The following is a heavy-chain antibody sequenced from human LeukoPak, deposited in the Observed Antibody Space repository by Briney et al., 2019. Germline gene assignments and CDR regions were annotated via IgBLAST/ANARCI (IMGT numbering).Heavy chain of an antibody. Sequence: KPSETLSLTCAVSGDSISTSNSYWGWIRRPPGKGLEWVGSIYYSGNTYYNPSLKSRVTISVDTSKNQFSLKLSSVTAADTAVYYCARGDRYNVYWGQGTLVTVSS. CDR3: ARGDRYNVY. CDR1: GDSISTSNSY. D-gene: IGHD5/OR15-5a*01. CDR2: IYYSGNT. J-gene: IGHJ4*02. V-gene: IGHV4-39*07.